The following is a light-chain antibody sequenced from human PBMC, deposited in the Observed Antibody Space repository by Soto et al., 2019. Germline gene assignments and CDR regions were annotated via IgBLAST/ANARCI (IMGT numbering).Light chain of an antibody. CDR2: TNN. V-gene: IGLV1-47*01. CDR1: SSNIGSNY. Sequence: QSVLTQPPSASGTPGQRVTISCSGSSSNIGSNYVFWYQQLPGTAPKLLIYTNNQRPSGVPDRFSGSTSCTSAALAISGIRCDEEADYSCAAWDDSLSNYVFGTGTKLTVL. CDR3: AAWDDSLSNYV. J-gene: IGLJ1*01.